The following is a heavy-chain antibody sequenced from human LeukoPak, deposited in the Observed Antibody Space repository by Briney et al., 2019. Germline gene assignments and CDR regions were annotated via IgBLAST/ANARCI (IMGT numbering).Heavy chain of an antibody. Sequence: GGSLRLSCTVSGFTVSSNSMSWVRQAPGKGLEWVSFIYSDNTHYSDSVKGRFTISRDNSKNTLYLQMNSLRAEDTAVYYCAKSAGHCSNGLCHTDYYIDVPGKGTTGTASS. D-gene: IGHD2-8*01. V-gene: IGHV3-53*01. J-gene: IGHJ6*03. CDR3: AKSAGHCSNGLCHTDYYIDV. CDR2: IYSDNT. CDR1: GFTVSSNS.